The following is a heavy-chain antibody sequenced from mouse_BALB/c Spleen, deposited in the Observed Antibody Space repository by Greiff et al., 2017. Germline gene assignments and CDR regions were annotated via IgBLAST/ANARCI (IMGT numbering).Heavy chain of an antibody. D-gene: IGHD4-1*01. J-gene: IGHJ3*01. CDR1: GYAFSSYW. CDR3: ASGLGEDFAY. Sequence: QVQLQQSGAELVRPGSSVKISCKASGYAFSSYWMNWVKQRPGQGLEWIGQIYPGDGDTNYNGKFKGKATLTADKSSSTAYMQLSSLTSEDSAVYFCASGLGEDFAYWGQGTLVTVSA. CDR2: IYPGDGDT. V-gene: IGHV1-80*01.